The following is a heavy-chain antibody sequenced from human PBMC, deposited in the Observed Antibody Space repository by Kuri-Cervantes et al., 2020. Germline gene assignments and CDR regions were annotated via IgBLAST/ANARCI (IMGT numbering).Heavy chain of an antibody. CDR2: IYYSGST. Sequence: SETLSLTCTVSGGSIGSYYWSWIRQPPGKGLEWIGYIYYSGSTNYNPSLKSRVTISVDRSKNQFSLKLSSVTAADTAVYYCARHPLYYYDSSGYQYYFDYWGQGTLVTVSS. J-gene: IGHJ4*02. CDR3: ARHPLYYYDSSGYQYYFDY. D-gene: IGHD3-22*01. V-gene: IGHV4-59*08. CDR1: GGSIGSYY.